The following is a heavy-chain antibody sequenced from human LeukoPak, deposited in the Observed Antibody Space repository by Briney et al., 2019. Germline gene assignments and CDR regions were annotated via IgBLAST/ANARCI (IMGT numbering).Heavy chain of an antibody. CDR1: GGSFSGYY. D-gene: IGHD6-13*01. CDR2: INHSGST. J-gene: IGHJ4*02. Sequence: SETLSLTCADHGGSFSGYYWSWIRQPPGKGLEWIGEINHSGSTNYNPSLKSRVTISVDTSKNQFSLKLSSVTAADTAVYYCARTKYSSSWYVKLYYFDYWGQGTLVTVSS. CDR3: ARTKYSSSWYVKLYYFDY. V-gene: IGHV4-34*01.